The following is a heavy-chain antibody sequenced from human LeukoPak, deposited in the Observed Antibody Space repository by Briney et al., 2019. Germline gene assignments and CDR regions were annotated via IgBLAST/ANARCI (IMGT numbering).Heavy chain of an antibody. Sequence: GGSLRLSCAASGFTVSSNYMSWVRQAPGKGLEWVSVIYSGGSTYYADSVMGRFTISRDNSKNTLYLQMNSLRAEDTAVYYCARDRGRLGYSSSWYQPVDYYYGMDVWGQGTTVTVSS. CDR1: GFTVSSNY. V-gene: IGHV3-53*01. J-gene: IGHJ6*02. CDR3: ARDRGRLGYSSSWYQPVDYYYGMDV. D-gene: IGHD6-13*01. CDR2: IYSGGST.